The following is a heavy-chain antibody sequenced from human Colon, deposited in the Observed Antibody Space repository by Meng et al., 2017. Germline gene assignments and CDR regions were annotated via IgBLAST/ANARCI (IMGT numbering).Heavy chain of an antibody. V-gene: IGHV4-34*01. Sequence: QVHLQQWGAGLLKPSGTLSLTCAVDGGSVSGYYWSWIRQPPGKGLEWIGEINHSGSTNYNPSLKSRVTISVDTSKNQFSLKLSSVTAADTAVYYCARRVRGVISWFDPWGQGTLVTVSS. J-gene: IGHJ5*02. CDR1: GGSVSGYY. CDR2: INHSGST. CDR3: ARRVRGVISWFDP. D-gene: IGHD3-10*01.